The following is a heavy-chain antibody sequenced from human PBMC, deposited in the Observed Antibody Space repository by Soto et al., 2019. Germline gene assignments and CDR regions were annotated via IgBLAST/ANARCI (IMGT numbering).Heavy chain of an antibody. Sequence: SETLSLTCAVSGGSISSGGYSWSWIRQPPGKGLEWIGYIYHSGSTYYNPSLKSRVTISVDRSKNQFSLKLSSVTAADTAVYYCARGARGYCSGGSCYYNWFDPWGQGTLVTVSS. CDR3: ARGARGYCSGGSCYYNWFDP. D-gene: IGHD2-15*01. V-gene: IGHV4-30-2*01. CDR1: GGSISSGGYS. CDR2: IYHSGST. J-gene: IGHJ5*02.